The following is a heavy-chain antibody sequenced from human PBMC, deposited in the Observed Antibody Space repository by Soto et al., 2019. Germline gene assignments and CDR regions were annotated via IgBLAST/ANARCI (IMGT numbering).Heavy chain of an antibody. J-gene: IGHJ6*02. CDR3: ARHGVTIWTNRREGVYYGMDV. CDR2: IYPGDSDT. D-gene: IGHD3-3*01. Sequence: GGSLKISCKGSGYSFTSYWIDLVRQIPGKGLEWMGIIYPGDSDTRYSPSFQGQVTISADKSISTAYLQWSSLKASDTAMYYCARHGVTIWTNRREGVYYGMDVWGQGTTVTVSS. CDR1: GYSFTSYW. V-gene: IGHV5-51*01.